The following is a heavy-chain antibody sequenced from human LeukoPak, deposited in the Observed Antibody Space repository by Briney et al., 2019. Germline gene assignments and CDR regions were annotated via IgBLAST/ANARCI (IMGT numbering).Heavy chain of an antibody. Sequence: GASVKVSCKASGYTLTGYYMHWVRQAPGQGLEWMGRINPNSGGTNYAQKFQGRVTMTRDTSISTAYMELNRLRSDDTAVYYCARGKYSSGWYGDCDYWGQGTLVTVSS. D-gene: IGHD6-19*01. J-gene: IGHJ4*02. CDR2: INPNSGGT. CDR1: GYTLTGYY. CDR3: ARGKYSSGWYGDCDY. V-gene: IGHV1-2*06.